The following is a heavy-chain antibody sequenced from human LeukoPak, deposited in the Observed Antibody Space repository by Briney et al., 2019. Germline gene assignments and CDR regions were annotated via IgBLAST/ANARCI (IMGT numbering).Heavy chain of an antibody. CDR1: GYTLTGYY. D-gene: IGHD3-22*01. Sequence: ASVKVSCKASGYTLTGYYMHWVRQAPGQGLEWMGWINPNSGGTNYAQKFQGRVTMTRDTSISTAYMELSRLRSDDTAVYYCARGFDYDSSGYYDASDIWGQGTMVTVSS. CDR2: INPNSGGT. V-gene: IGHV1-2*02. J-gene: IGHJ3*02. CDR3: ARGFDYDSSGYYDASDI.